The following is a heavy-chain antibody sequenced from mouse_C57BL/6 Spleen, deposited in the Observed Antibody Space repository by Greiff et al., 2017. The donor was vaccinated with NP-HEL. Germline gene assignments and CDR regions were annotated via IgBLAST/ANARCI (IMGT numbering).Heavy chain of an antibody. Sequence: EVMLVESGEGLVKPGGSLKLSCAASGFTFSSYAMSWVRQTPEKRLEWVAYISSGGDYIYYADTLKGRFTISIDNASNTLYLQLSRLKSEDTAMYYCTRDREYYGSSYGYFDVWGTGTTVTVSS. CDR3: TRDREYYGSSYGYFDV. D-gene: IGHD1-1*01. CDR1: GFTFSSYA. V-gene: IGHV5-9-1*02. J-gene: IGHJ1*03. CDR2: ISSGGDYI.